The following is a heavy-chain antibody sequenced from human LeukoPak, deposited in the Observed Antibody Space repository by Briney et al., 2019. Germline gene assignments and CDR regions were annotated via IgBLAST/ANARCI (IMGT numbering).Heavy chain of an antibody. CDR1: GGSFSGYY. V-gene: IGHV4-59*01. Sequence: SSETLSLTCAVYGGSFSGYYWSWIRQPPGKGLEWIGYIYYSGSTSYNPSLNSRVTISVDTSKNQFSLKLSSVTAADTAVYYCARGRGPYDFWSGSFDYWGQGTLVTVSS. J-gene: IGHJ4*02. CDR2: IYYSGST. CDR3: ARGRGPYDFWSGSFDY. D-gene: IGHD3-3*01.